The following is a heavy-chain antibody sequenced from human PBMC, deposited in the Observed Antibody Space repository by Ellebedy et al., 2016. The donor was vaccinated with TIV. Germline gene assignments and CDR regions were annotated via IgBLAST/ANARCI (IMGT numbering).Heavy chain of an antibody. Sequence: GESLKISXAASGFTFSSYAMHWVRQAPGKGLEWVAVISYDGSNKYYADSVKGRFTISRDNAKNSLSLQMNSLRAEDTAVYYCARWHCSGGSCPAPDYWGQGTLVTVSS. J-gene: IGHJ4*02. D-gene: IGHD2-15*01. V-gene: IGHV3-30-3*01. CDR2: ISYDGSNK. CDR1: GFTFSSYA. CDR3: ARWHCSGGSCPAPDY.